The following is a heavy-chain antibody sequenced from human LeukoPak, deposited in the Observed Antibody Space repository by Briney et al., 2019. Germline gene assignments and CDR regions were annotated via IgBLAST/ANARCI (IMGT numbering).Heavy chain of an antibody. J-gene: IGHJ4*02. V-gene: IGHV3-66*01. Sequence: RGSLRLSRAASGFTVSSNYMSWVRPAPGKGLEWVSVIYSGGSTYYADSVKGRFTISRDNSKNTLYLQMNSLRAEDTAVYYCARAGIWFGAPDYWGQGTLVTVSS. D-gene: IGHD3-10*01. CDR2: IYSGGST. CDR3: ARAGIWFGAPDY. CDR1: GFTVSSNY.